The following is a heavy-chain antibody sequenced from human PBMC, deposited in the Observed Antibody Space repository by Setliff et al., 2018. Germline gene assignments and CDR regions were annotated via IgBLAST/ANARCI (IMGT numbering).Heavy chain of an antibody. CDR1: GGSISDSS. CDR2: ISSIGNT. V-gene: IGHV4-4*08. Sequence: PSETLSLTCTVSGGSISDSSWSWIRQPPGKGLEWIGCISSIGNTYYNPSLGSRLTISADTSNNQFSLNLISVTAADTAVYYCARERGFAGYYGSWTHQSFDLWGQGSLVTVPQ. D-gene: IGHD3-10*01. CDR3: ARERGFAGYYGSWTHQSFDL. J-gene: IGHJ5*02.